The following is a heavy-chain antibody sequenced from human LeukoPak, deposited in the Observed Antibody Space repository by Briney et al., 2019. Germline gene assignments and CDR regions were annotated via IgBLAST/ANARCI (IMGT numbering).Heavy chain of an antibody. V-gene: IGHV3-23*01. D-gene: IGHD2-15*01. CDR3: AKGGSGGKTDY. CDR1: GFTFSSQP. Sequence: PGGSLRLSCVASGFTFSSQPMSWGRQAPGKGLEWVSSIIGSGGSTFYTDSVKGRFTISRDNSKNTLYLQMNSLRADDTAVYYCAKGGSGGKTDYWGQGALVTVSS. CDR2: IIGSGGST. J-gene: IGHJ4*02.